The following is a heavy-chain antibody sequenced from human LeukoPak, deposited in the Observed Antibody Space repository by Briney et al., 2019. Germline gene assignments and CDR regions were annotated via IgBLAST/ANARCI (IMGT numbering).Heavy chain of an antibody. CDR3: ARDRDPYDFWSGILYFDY. V-gene: IGHV3-66*02. D-gene: IGHD3-3*01. CDR2: IYSGGST. CDR1: GFTVSSNY. J-gene: IGHJ4*02. Sequence: GGSLRLSCAASGFTVSSNYMSWVRQAPGKGLEWVSVIYSGGSTYYADSVKGRFTISRDNSKNTLYLQMNSLRAEDTAVYYCARDRDPYDFWSGILYFDYWGQGTLVTVSS.